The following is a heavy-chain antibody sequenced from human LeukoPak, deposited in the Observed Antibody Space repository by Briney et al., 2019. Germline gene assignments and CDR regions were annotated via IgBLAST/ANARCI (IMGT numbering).Heavy chain of an antibody. Sequence: SETLSLTCTVSGGSISSGSYYWSWIRQPAGKGLEWIGRIYTSGSTNYNPSLKSRVTISVDTSKNQFSLKLSSVTAADTAVYYCARDNGVVVAATDNWFDPWGQGTLVTVSS. V-gene: IGHV4-61*02. D-gene: IGHD2-15*01. CDR2: IYTSGST. J-gene: IGHJ5*02. CDR1: GGSISSGSYY. CDR3: ARDNGVVVAATDNWFDP.